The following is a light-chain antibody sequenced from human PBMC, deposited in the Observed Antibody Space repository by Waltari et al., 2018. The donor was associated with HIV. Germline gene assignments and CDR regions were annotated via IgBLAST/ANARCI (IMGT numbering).Light chain of an antibody. CDR3: QNYNSAPPT. Sequence: DIQMTQPPSSLSASVGDRVTTTCRASQAISNNLAWYQQKPGKVPKLLIYGASTLQSGVPSRFSGSGSGTDFTLTISSLQPDDVATYYCQNYNSAPPTFGQGTRLDIK. CDR2: GAS. J-gene: IGKJ5*01. V-gene: IGKV1-27*01. CDR1: QAISNN.